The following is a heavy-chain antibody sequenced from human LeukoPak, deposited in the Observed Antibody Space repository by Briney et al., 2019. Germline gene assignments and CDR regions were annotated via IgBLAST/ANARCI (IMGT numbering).Heavy chain of an antibody. V-gene: IGHV5-51*01. CDR1: GYSFNYCW. J-gene: IGHJ4*02. CDR3: AIHDFWADFGHY. D-gene: IGHD3/OR15-3a*01. CDR2: IYPGDSDT. Sequence: GESLNLSWQGSGYSFNYCWLGWVRQAPGKGTEWMGVIYPGDSDTRYSPSFQGQVTISADKSFRTAYLQWSSLKAPDTAMYYCAIHDFWADFGHYWGQGTLVTVSS.